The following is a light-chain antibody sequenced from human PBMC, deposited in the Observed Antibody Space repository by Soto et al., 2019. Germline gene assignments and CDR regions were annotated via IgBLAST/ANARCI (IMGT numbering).Light chain of an antibody. V-gene: IGKV3-11*01. Sequence: EIVLTQSPATLSLSPGERATLSCRASQSVSSYLAWYQQKPGQAPRLLIYDASNRATGIPTRFSGSGSGTDFTFTISSLEPEDFAVYYCQQRSNWPTFGQGTK. CDR1: QSVSSY. J-gene: IGKJ1*01. CDR2: DAS. CDR3: QQRSNWPT.